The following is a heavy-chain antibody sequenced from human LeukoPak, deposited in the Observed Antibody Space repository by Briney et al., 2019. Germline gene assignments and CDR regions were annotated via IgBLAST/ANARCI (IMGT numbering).Heavy chain of an antibody. Sequence: PSETLSLTCTVSGGSISSYYWSWIRQPPGKGLEWIGYIYYSGSTNYNPSLKSRVTISVDTSKNQFSLKLSSVTAADTAVYYCARILLGGYSGYEESPLFDYWGQGTLVTVSS. CDR3: ARILLGGYSGYEESPLFDY. V-gene: IGHV4-59*01. CDR2: IYYSGST. CDR1: GGSISSYY. D-gene: IGHD5-12*01. J-gene: IGHJ4*02.